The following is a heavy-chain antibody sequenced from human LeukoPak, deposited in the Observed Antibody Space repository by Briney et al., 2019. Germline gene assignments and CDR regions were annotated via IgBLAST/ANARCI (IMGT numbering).Heavy chain of an antibody. D-gene: IGHD2-15*01. CDR1: GFPFSSYA. J-gene: IGHJ5*02. Sequence: GGSLRLSCAASGFPFSSYAMTWVRQPPGRRLDWVSSISGDGATTYHPDSVKGRFTISKDSPKNTVYLQMNSLRPDRWGVYYCTRARARTQSWVEFDLWGLGPVVTVFS. V-gene: IGHV3-23*01. CDR2: ISGDGATT. CDR3: TRARARTQSWVEFDL.